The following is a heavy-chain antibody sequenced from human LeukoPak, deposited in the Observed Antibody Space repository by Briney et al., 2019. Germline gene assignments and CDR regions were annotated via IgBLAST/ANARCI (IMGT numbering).Heavy chain of an antibody. CDR1: GYTLTELS. V-gene: IGHV1-24*01. D-gene: IGHD5-12*01. J-gene: IGHJ4*02. CDR2: FDPEDGET. Sequence: ASVKVSCKVSGYTLTELSMHWVRQAPGKGLEWMGGFDPEDGETIYAQKYQGRVTMTEDTSTDTAYMELSSLRSEDTAVYYCATSPRWLRFVGYYFDYWGQGTLVTVSS. CDR3: ATSPRWLRFVGYYFDY.